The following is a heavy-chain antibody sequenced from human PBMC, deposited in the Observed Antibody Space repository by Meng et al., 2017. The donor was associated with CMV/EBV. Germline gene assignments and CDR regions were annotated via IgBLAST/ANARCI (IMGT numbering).Heavy chain of an antibody. CDR3: ARDPREDTKTTVTTKRAYYYGMDV. CDR2: ISSSSSTI. D-gene: IGHD4-11*01. J-gene: IGHJ6*02. CDR1: GFTFSSYS. V-gene: IGHV3-48*04. Sequence: ETLSLTCAASGFTFSSYSMNWVRQAPGKGLECVSYISSSSSTIYYADSVKGRFTISRDNAKNSLYPQMNSLRAEDTAVYYCARDPREDTKTTVTTKRAYYYGMDVWGQGTTVTVSS.